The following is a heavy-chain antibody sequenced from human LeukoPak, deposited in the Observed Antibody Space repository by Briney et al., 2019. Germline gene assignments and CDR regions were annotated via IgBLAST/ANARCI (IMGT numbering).Heavy chain of an antibody. J-gene: IGHJ4*02. D-gene: IGHD3-3*01. Sequence: GRSLRPSCAASGFTFSSYAMHWVRQAPGKGLEWVAVISYDGSNKYYADSVKGRFTISRDNSKNTLYLQMNSLRAEDTAVYYCARDGADYDFWSGPGNWGQGTLVTVSS. CDR3: ARDGADYDFWSGPGN. V-gene: IGHV3-30*01. CDR1: GFTFSSYA. CDR2: ISYDGSNK.